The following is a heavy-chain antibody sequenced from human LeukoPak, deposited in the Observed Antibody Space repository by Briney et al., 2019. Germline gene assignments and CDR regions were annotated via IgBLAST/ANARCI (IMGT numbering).Heavy chain of an antibody. J-gene: IGHJ4*02. V-gene: IGHV3-48*01. D-gene: IGHD3-22*01. CDR3: AREALYYYDSSGFDY. CDR2: ISSSSTTI. Sequence: GGSLRLSCAASGFTFSSYSMMWVRQAPGKGLEWVSYISSSSTTIHYADSVKGRFTISRDNAKNSVYLQMNSLRAEDTAVYYCAREALYYYDSSGFDYWGQGTLVTVSS. CDR1: GFTFSSYS.